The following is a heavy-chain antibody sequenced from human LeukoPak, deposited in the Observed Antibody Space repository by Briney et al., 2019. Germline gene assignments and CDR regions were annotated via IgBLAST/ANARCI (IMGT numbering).Heavy chain of an antibody. CDR3: ARLGSIAAAGTPDY. J-gene: IGHJ4*02. D-gene: IGHD6-13*01. Sequence: SRGSLRLSRAAAGFTFSRYGMHWVRQAPGKGLEWVSYISTSGGRTSYADSVKGRFTVSRDKSKSSLSLQVNSLRADYTAVYYCARLGSIAAAGTPDYWGQGTLVTVSS. CDR1: GFTFSRYG. V-gene: IGHV3-48*01. CDR2: ISTSGGRT.